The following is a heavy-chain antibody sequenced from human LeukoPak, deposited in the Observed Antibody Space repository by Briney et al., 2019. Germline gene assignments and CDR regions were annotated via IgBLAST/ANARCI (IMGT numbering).Heavy chain of an antibody. Sequence: GGSLRLSCAASGLTFSSYAMSWVRQAPGKGLEWVSAISGSGGSTYYADSVKGRFTISRDNSKNTLYLQMNSLRAEDTAVYYCAKGYCSSTSCYANFGYWGQGTLVTVSS. D-gene: IGHD2-2*01. CDR3: AKGYCSSTSCYANFGY. V-gene: IGHV3-23*01. CDR1: GLTFSSYA. CDR2: ISGSGGST. J-gene: IGHJ4*02.